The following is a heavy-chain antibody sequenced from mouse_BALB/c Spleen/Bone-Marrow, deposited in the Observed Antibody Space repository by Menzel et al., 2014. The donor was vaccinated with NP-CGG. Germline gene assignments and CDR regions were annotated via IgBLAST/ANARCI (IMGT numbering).Heavy chain of an antibody. Sequence: EVMLVESGGGLVKPGGSLELSCAASGFTFSSYAMSWVRQSPEKRLEWVAEISSGGSYTYYPDTVTGRFTISRDNAKNTLYLEMSSLRSEDTAMYYCARDRGYFDYWGQGTTLTVSS. CDR2: ISSGGSYT. D-gene: IGHD3-1*01. CDR3: ARDRGYFDY. V-gene: IGHV5-9-4*01. CDR1: GFTFSSYA. J-gene: IGHJ2*01.